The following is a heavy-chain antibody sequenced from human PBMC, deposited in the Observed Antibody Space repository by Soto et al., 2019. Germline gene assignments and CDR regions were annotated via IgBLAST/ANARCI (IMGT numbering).Heavy chain of an antibody. CDR3: ARGTIVARQHLDY. CDR2: ISIRGGDE. Sequence: QVQLVESGGGVVQPGKSLRLSCAASGFTFSSYAMHWARQAPGKGLEWVTDISIRGGDEYYAESVRGRFTISRDESKNTLYLQMDSLRVDDTAVYYCARGTIVARQHLDYWGQGTLVTVSS. V-gene: IGHV3-30*03. D-gene: IGHD6-6*01. CDR1: GFTFSSYA. J-gene: IGHJ4*02.